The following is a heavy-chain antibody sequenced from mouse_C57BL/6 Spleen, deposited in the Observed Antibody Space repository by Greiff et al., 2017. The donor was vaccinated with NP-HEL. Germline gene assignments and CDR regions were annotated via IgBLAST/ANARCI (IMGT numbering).Heavy chain of an antibody. V-gene: IGHV5-4*01. J-gene: IGHJ4*01. CDR2: ISDGGSYT. CDR1: GFTFSSYA. CDR3: AREDYGSSMDY. Sequence: EVKLMESGGGLVKPGGSLKLSCAASGFTFSSYAMSWVRQTPEKRLEWVATISDGGSYTYYPDNVKGRFTISRDNAKNNLYLQMSHLKSEDTAMYYCAREDYGSSMDYWGQGTSVTVSS. D-gene: IGHD1-1*01.